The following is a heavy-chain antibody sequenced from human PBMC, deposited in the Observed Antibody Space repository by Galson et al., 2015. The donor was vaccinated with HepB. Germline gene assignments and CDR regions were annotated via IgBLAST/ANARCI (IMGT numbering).Heavy chain of an antibody. D-gene: IGHD6-13*01. CDR1: GFTVSSNH. CDR2: IYTGGST. Sequence: SLRLSCAASGFTVSSNHMTWVRQAPGKGLEWVSVIYTGGSTDYADSVRGRFTISRDNSKNTLYLQMNSLRAEDTAVYYCAKGYSRSWYSGLGYWGQGTLVTVSS. CDR3: AKGYSRSWYSGLGY. J-gene: IGHJ4*02. V-gene: IGHV3-53*01.